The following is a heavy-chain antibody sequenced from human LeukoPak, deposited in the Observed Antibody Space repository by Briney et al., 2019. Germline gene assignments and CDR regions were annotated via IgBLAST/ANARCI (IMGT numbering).Heavy chain of an antibody. J-gene: IGHJ4*02. Sequence: GGSLRLSCAASGFTFSSYWMSWARQAPGKGLEWVANIKQDGSEKYYVDSVKGRFTISRDNAKNSLYLQMNSLRAEDTAVYYCAKVTYGSGTYGAFDSWGQGTLVTVSS. D-gene: IGHD3-10*01. CDR3: AKVTYGSGTYGAFDS. CDR1: GFTFSSYW. CDR2: IKQDGSEK. V-gene: IGHV3-7*03.